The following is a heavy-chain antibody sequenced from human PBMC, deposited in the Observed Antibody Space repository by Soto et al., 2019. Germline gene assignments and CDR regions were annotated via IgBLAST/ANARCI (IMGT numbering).Heavy chain of an antibody. D-gene: IGHD1-20*01. Sequence: PGGSLRLSCAASGFTFSSYWMHWVRQAPGKGLVWVSRINSDGSSTSYADSVKGRFTISRDNAKNTLYLQMNSLRAEDTAVYYCAREIGRNWNDLDYYYGMDVWGQGTTVTVSS. V-gene: IGHV3-74*01. CDR2: INSDGSST. J-gene: IGHJ6*02. CDR1: GFTFSSYW. CDR3: AREIGRNWNDLDYYYGMDV.